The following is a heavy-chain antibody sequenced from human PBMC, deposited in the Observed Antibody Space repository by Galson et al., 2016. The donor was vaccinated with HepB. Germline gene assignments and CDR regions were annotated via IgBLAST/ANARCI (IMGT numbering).Heavy chain of an antibody. Sequence: SLRLSCAGSGFSFSNYGMHWVRQAPGKGLEWVAVIADHGLDKQYADSVKGRFTVSRDNSKNTLFLQMNSLRVEDTALYYCAKLDCGRSCPPDDWGRGTLVTVSS. D-gene: IGHD2-21*01. V-gene: IGHV3-30*19. J-gene: IGHJ4*02. CDR2: IADHGLDK. CDR1: GFSFSNYG. CDR3: AKLDCGRSCPPDD.